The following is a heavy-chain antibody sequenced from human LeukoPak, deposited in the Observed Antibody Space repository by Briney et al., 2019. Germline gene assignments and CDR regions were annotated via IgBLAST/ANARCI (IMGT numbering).Heavy chain of an antibody. V-gene: IGHV4-59*01. D-gene: IGHD4-11*01. J-gene: IGHJ6*03. CDR3: ARGHSIEPYYYYYYMDV. CDR1: GGSISSYY. Sequence: TASETLSLTCTVSGGSISSYYCSWIRQPPGKGLEWIGYSYNPSLKSRVTISLDTSNNQFSLKLRSVTAADTAVYYCARGHSIEPYYYYYYMDVWGKGTTVTVSS.